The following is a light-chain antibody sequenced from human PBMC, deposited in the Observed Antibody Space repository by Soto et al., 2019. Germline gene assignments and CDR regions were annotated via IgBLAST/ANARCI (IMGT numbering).Light chain of an antibody. V-gene: IGKV1-27*01. CDR1: QAINNY. CDR3: QKYNSAPFT. CDR2: AAS. Sequence: DIQMTQSPSSVSASVGDRVTITCRASQAINNYLAWYQQKPGEVPKVLIYAASTLQSGVPSRFSGSGSGTDFTLTITSPQPEDVATYYCQKYNSAPFTFGPGTKVDLK. J-gene: IGKJ3*01.